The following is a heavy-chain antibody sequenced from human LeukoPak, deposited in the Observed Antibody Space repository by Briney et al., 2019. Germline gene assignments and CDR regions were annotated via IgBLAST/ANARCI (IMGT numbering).Heavy chain of an antibody. D-gene: IGHD4-17*01. CDR3: ARALNPYTVTTPHDY. J-gene: IGHJ4*02. Sequence: ASVKVSCKASGYTFTGYYMYWVRQAPGQGLEWMGRINPNSGGPNYAQKFQGRVTMTRDTSISTAYMELSRLRSDDTAVYYRARALNPYTVTTPHDYWGQGTLVTVSS. CDR2: INPNSGGP. V-gene: IGHV1-2*06. CDR1: GYTFTGYY.